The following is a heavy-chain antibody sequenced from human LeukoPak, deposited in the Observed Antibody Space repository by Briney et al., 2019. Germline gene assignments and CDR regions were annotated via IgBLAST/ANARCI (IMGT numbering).Heavy chain of an antibody. V-gene: IGHV4-38-2*02. CDR1: GYSISSGYY. Sequence: SETLSLTCTVSGYSISSGYYWGWIRQPPGKGLEWIGSIYYSGSTYYNPSLKSRVTISVDTSKNQFSLKLSSVTAADTAVYYCARLVYSSGSYPSPWGQGTLVTVSS. D-gene: IGHD3-10*01. J-gene: IGHJ5*02. CDR3: ARLVYSSGSYPSP. CDR2: IYYSGST.